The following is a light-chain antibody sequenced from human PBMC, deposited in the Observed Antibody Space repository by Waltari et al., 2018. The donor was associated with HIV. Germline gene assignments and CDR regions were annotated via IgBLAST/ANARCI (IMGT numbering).Light chain of an antibody. CDR2: NTD. CDR1: NSNVGANP. CDR3: AAWDDSLAVVL. Sequence: QSVLTQPPSASGAPGQRVTISCSGSNSNVGANPVNWYQQLSGTAPKLLIYNTDQRPSGVPDRFSGSKSGSSASLAISGLQSEDEADYYCAAWDDSLAVVLFGGGTKLTVL. V-gene: IGLV1-44*01. J-gene: IGLJ2*01.